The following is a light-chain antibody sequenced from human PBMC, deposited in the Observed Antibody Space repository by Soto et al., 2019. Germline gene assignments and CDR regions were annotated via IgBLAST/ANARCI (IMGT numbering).Light chain of an antibody. Sequence: AIRMTQSPSSFSASTGDRVTITCRASQGVGSNLAWYQQDPGKAPKLLIYAASTLQSGVPSRFSGSGSGTDFTLTISCLQSEDFATYYCQQYYSSPFTFGPGTRVEIK. J-gene: IGKJ3*01. CDR3: QQYYSSPFT. CDR1: QGVGSN. V-gene: IGKV1-8*01. CDR2: AAS.